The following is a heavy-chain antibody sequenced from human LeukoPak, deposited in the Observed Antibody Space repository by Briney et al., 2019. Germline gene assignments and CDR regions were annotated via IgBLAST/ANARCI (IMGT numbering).Heavy chain of an antibody. D-gene: IGHD7-27*01. CDR1: GFTFDDYV. Sequence: GGSLRLSCAASGFTFDDYVMHWVRQAPGKGLEWVALISGDGGSTSYADSVKGRFTISRDNNKNSLCLQMNSLTTEDTALYYCGTSLGYWGQGTLVTVSS. J-gene: IGHJ4*02. V-gene: IGHV3-43*02. CDR2: ISGDGGST. CDR3: GTSLGY.